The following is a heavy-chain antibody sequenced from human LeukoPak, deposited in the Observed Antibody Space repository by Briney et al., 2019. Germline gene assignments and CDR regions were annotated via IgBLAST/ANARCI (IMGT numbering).Heavy chain of an antibody. Sequence: GASVKVSCKASGYTFTGYYMHWVRQAPGQGVEWMGWINPNSGGTNYAQKFQGRVTMTRDTSISTAYMELSRLRSDETAVYYCARDYYDSSGYWSWFDPWGQGTLVTVSS. J-gene: IGHJ5*02. CDR2: INPNSGGT. D-gene: IGHD3-22*01. V-gene: IGHV1-2*02. CDR1: GYTFTGYY. CDR3: ARDYYDSSGYWSWFDP.